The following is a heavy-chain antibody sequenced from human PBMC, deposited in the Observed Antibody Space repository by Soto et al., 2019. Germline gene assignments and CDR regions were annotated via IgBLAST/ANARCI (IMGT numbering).Heavy chain of an antibody. D-gene: IGHD3-22*01. CDR3: AKCQSYYYESSGYYLDY. CDR2: ISGSGGST. CDR1: GFTFSSYA. J-gene: IGHJ4*02. Sequence: PGGSLRLSFAASGFTFSSYAMSWVRQAPGKGLEWVSAISGSGGSTCYADSVKGRFTISRDNSKNTLYLQMNSLRAEDTAVYYCAKCQSYYYESSGYYLDYWGQGTLVTVSS. V-gene: IGHV3-23*01.